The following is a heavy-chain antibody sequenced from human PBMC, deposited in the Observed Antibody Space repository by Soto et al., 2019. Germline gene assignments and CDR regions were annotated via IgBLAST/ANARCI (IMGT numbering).Heavy chain of an antibody. V-gene: IGHV1-18*01. Sequence: GASVKVSCKASGYAFNTFGITWVRQAPGQGLEWMGWISAYNGNTNYAQKLQGRVTMTTDTSTSTAYMELRSLRSDDTAVYYCARLWFGEWAWFDPWGQGTLVTVSS. CDR3: ARLWFGEWAWFDP. CDR1: GYAFNTFG. CDR2: ISAYNGNT. D-gene: IGHD3-10*01. J-gene: IGHJ5*02.